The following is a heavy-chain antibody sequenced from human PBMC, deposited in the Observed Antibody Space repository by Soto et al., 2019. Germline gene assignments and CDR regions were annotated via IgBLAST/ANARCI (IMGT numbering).Heavy chain of an antibody. CDR3: ARVGPRDCSSTSCDYYYYGMDV. Sequence: HPGGSLRLSCAASGFTLSSYVMSWVRRAPGKGLEWVSGIDGGGGGTYYADSVKGRFTISRDNSKNTLYLQMNSLRTEDTAVYYCARVGPRDCSSTSCDYYYYGMDVWGQGTTVTVSS. CDR2: IDGGGGGT. D-gene: IGHD2-2*01. V-gene: IGHV3-23*01. J-gene: IGHJ6*02. CDR1: GFTLSSYV.